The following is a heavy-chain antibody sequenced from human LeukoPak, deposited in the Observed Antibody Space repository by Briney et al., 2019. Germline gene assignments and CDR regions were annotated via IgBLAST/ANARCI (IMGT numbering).Heavy chain of an antibody. CDR1: GGTFSSYA. CDR2: IIPIFGTA. V-gene: IGHV1-69*05. CDR3: ATTSFRYIVGAVDY. Sequence: SVKVSCKDSGGTFSSYAISWVRQAPGQGLEWMGRIIPIFGTANYAQKFQGRVTITTDESTSTAYMELSSLRSEDTAVYYCATTSFRYIVGAVDYWGQGTLVTVSS. D-gene: IGHD1-26*01. J-gene: IGHJ4*02.